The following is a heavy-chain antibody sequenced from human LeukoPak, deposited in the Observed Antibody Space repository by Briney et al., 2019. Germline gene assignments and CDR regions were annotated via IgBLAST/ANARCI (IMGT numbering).Heavy chain of an antibody. CDR3: AKDRGYSYGFGNYYFDY. V-gene: IGHV3-23*01. J-gene: IGHJ4*02. CDR2: ISGSGGST. CDR1: GFTFSSYA. Sequence: GGSLRLPCAASGFTFSSYAMSWVRQTPGKGLEWVSAISGSGGSTYYADSVKGRFTISRDNSKNTLYLQMNSLRAEDTAVYYCAKDRGYSYGFGNYYFDYWGQGTLVTVSS. D-gene: IGHD5-18*01.